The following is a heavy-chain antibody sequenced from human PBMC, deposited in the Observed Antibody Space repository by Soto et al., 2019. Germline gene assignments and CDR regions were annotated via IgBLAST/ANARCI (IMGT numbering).Heavy chain of an antibody. Sequence: QVQLVQSGAEVKKPGASVKVSCKASGYTFTSYAMHWVRQAPGQRLEWMGWINAGNGNTKYSQKFQGRVTITRDTSASTAHMELSSLRSEDTAVYYCARSDGPLGDYWGQGTLVTGSS. CDR3: ARSDGPLGDY. CDR1: GYTFTSYA. CDR2: INAGNGNT. J-gene: IGHJ4*02. D-gene: IGHD4-17*01. V-gene: IGHV1-3*01.